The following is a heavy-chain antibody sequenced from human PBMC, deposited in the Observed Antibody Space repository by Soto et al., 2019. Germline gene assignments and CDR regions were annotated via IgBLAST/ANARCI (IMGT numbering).Heavy chain of an antibody. Sequence: PGGSLRLSCVASAFTFSDYWMCWVRQAPGRGLEWVANIRQDGGRKYYMDSARGRFTISRDNAKNSLYLQMNSLRAEDTAVYYCARVENKTTAVYYYFMDVWGKGTTVTVSS. CDR1: AFTFSDYW. J-gene: IGHJ6*03. CDR3: ARVENKTTAVYYYFMDV. CDR2: IRQDGGRK. D-gene: IGHD4-4*01. V-gene: IGHV3-7*01.